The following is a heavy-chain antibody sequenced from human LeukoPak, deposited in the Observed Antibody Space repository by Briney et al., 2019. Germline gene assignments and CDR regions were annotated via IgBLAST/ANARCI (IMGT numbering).Heavy chain of an antibody. CDR3: ARVVSGSGYDWHYYGMDV. CDR2: ISAYNGNT. D-gene: IGHD5-12*01. CDR1: GYTFTSYG. J-gene: IGHJ6*02. Sequence: GASVKVSCKASGYTFTSYGISWVRQAPGQGLGWMGWISAYNGNTNYAQKLQGRVTMTTDTSTSTAYMELRSLRSDDTAVYYCARVVSGSGYDWHYYGMDVWGQGTTVTVSS. V-gene: IGHV1-18*01.